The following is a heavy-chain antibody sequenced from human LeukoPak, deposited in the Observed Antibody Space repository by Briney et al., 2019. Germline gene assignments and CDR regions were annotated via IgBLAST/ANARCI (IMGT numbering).Heavy chain of an antibody. CDR1: AFTFSSYA. CDR2: ISYDGSNK. D-gene: IGHD3-9*01. Sequence: QTGRSLRLSCAASAFTFSSYAMHWVRQAPDKGLEWVAVISYDGSNKYYADSVKGRFTISRDNSKNTLYLQMNSLRAEDTAVYYCARGSCYDILTGYSADSFDYWGQGTQVTVSS. J-gene: IGHJ4*02. CDR3: ARGSCYDILTGYSADSFDY. V-gene: IGHV3-30-3*01.